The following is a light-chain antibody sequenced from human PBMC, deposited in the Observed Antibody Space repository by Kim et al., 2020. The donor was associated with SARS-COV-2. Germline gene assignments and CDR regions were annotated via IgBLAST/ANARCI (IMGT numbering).Light chain of an antibody. V-gene: IGLV3-19*01. Sequence: AVGQTVRITCQGASLRGYYATWYQQKPGQAPILVIYDENTRPSGIPGRFSGSSSGDTASLTITGAQAEDEADYYCYSRDNTGNQRMFGAGTQLTVL. J-gene: IGLJ3*02. CDR3: YSRDNTGNQRM. CDR1: SLRGYY. CDR2: DEN.